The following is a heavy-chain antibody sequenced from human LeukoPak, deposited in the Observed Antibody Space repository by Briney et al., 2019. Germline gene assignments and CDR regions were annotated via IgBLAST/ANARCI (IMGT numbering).Heavy chain of an antibody. V-gene: IGHV3-48*03. J-gene: IGHJ4*02. CDR1: GFTFSSYE. CDR3: AREDSTRSGVRELDY. CDR2: ISSSGSTI. Sequence: GGSLRLSCAASGFTFSSYEMNWVRQAPGKGLEWVSYISSSGSTIYYADSAKGRFTISRENAKNSLYLQMNSLTVGDTAVYYCAREDSTRSGVRELDYWGQGILVTVSS. D-gene: IGHD3-10*01.